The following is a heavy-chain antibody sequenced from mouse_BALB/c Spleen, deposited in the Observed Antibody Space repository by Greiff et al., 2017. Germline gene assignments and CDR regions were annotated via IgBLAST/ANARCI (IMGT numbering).Heavy chain of an antibody. Sequence: EVQLQESGGGLVKPGGSLKLSCAASGFTFSDYYMYWVRQTPEKRLEWVATISDGGSYTYYPDSVKGRFTISRDNAKNNLYLQMSSLKSEDTAMYYCARDKYVKRAWFAYWGQGTLVTVSA. J-gene: IGHJ3*01. D-gene: IGHD2-10*02. CDR3: ARDKYVKRAWFAY. V-gene: IGHV5-4*02. CDR1: GFTFSDYY. CDR2: ISDGGSYT.